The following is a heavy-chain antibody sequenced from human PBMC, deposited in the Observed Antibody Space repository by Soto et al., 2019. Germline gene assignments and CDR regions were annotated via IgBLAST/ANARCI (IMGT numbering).Heavy chain of an antibody. CDR2: INHSGST. D-gene: IGHD5-12*01. CDR1: GGTISSSNW. V-gene: IGHV4-4*02. CDR3: ARGRSGYVVFDY. J-gene: IGHJ4*02. Sequence: SETLSLTCAVSGGTISSSNWWSWVRQPPGKGLEWIGEINHSGSTNYNPSLKSRVTISVDTSKNQFSLKLSSVTAADTAVYYCARGRSGYVVFDYWGQGTLVTVSS.